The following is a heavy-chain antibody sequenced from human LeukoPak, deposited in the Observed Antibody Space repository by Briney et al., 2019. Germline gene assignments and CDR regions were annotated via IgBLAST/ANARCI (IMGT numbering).Heavy chain of an antibody. J-gene: IGHJ4*02. D-gene: IGHD4-17*01. Sequence: GGSLRLSCAASGFTVSSEYMGWVRQAPGKGLGWVSIIYSGGSTYYADSVKGRFTISRDNSKNTLYLQMIGLRAEDTAVYYCASRPDGDYGLLDYWGQGTLVTVSS. CDR1: GFTVSSEY. CDR2: IYSGGST. CDR3: ASRPDGDYGLLDY. V-gene: IGHV3-66*01.